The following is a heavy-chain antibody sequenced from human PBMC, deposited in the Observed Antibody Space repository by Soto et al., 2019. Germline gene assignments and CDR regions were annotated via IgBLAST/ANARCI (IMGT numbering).Heavy chain of an antibody. CDR3: AKDRAGYSSSRVYFEY. Sequence: DVQLLESGGGLVKPGGSLRLSCAASGFSFSTYAMGWVRRAPGKGLEWVSTISGTGGTTYYADSVKGRFTVSRDTSRKMLYLQMNSLRGEDTATYHCAKDRAGYSSSRVYFEYWGLGTPVSVSS. V-gene: IGHV3-23*01. J-gene: IGHJ4*02. D-gene: IGHD6-13*01. CDR2: ISGTGGTT. CDR1: GFSFSTYA.